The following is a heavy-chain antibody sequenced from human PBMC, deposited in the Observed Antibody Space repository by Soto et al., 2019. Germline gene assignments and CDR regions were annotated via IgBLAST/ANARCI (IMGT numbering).Heavy chain of an antibody. Sequence: PSETLSLTCAVYGGSFSGYYWSWIRQPPGKGLEWIGEINHSGSTNYNPSLKSRVTISVDTSKNQFSLKLSSVTAADTAVYYCARGRVLRFFEWLSNYYM. D-gene: IGHD3-3*01. CDR2: INHSGST. V-gene: IGHV4-34*01. J-gene: IGHJ6*03. CDR3: ARGRVLRFFEWLSNYYM. CDR1: GGSFSGYY.